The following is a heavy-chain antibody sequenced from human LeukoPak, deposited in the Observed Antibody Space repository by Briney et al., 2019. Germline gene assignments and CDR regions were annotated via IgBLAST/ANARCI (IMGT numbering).Heavy chain of an antibody. CDR3: ARAKWELFP. D-gene: IGHD1-26*01. Sequence: ASVKVSCKASGGAFSSYAISWVRQAPGQGLEWMGWMNPNSGNTGYAQKFQGRVTITRNTSISTAYMELSSLRSEDTAVYYCARAKWELFPWGQGTLVTVST. CDR2: MNPNSGNT. V-gene: IGHV1-8*03. J-gene: IGHJ5*02. CDR1: GGAFSSYA.